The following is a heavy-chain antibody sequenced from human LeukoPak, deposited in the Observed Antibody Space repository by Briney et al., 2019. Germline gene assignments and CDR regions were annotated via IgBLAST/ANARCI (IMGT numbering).Heavy chain of an antibody. V-gene: IGHV4-34*01. J-gene: IGHJ4*02. Sequence: PSETLSLTCAVHGGSFSGYYWSWIRQPPGKGLDWIGEINHSGSTNYNPSLKSRVTISVDTSKNQFSLKLSSVTAADTAVYYCARGRGYSYGYYFDYWGQGTLVTVSS. CDR2: INHSGST. CDR3: ARGRGYSYGYYFDY. CDR1: GGSFSGYY. D-gene: IGHD5-18*01.